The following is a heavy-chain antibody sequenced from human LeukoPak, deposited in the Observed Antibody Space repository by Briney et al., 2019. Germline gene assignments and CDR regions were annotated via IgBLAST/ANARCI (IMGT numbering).Heavy chain of an antibody. CDR2: INLNSGAT. Sequence: ASVKVSCKASGYTFTGYYMHWVRQAPGQGLEWMGWINLNSGATTYAQKFQGRVTMTRDTSIRTAYMELSRLRSDDTAIYYCARDLLERAGGCFDPWGQGTLVTVSS. D-gene: IGHD1-1*01. J-gene: IGHJ5*02. V-gene: IGHV1-2*02. CDR3: ARDLLERAGGCFDP. CDR1: GYTFTGYY.